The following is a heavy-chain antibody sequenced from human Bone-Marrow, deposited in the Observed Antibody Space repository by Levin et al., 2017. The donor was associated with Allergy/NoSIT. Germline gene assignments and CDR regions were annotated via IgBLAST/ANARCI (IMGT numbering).Heavy chain of an antibody. CDR3: ARGRMRLFYFDY. D-gene: IGHD2-15*01. V-gene: IGHV3-72*01. CDR2: TRNKANSYMT. CDR1: GFSFSDHY. J-gene: IGHJ4*02. Sequence: GGSLRLSCAVSGFSFSDHYMDWVRQAPGMGLEWVGRTRNKANSYMTEYAASVEDRFTISRDESKNSVYLQMNSLKTEDTAVYYCARGRMRLFYFDYWGQGTPVTVSS.